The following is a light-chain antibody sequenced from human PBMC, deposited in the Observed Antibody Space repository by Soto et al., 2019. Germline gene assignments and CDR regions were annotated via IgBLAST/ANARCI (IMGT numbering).Light chain of an antibody. CDR3: SSSTLSNTFV. Sequence: QSALTQPPSVSGSPGQSVTISCTGTSSDVGSYNRVSWYQQTPGTAPKLMIYEVSNRPSGVPDRFSGSKSGNTASLAISGLQAEDEADYYCSSSTLSNTFVFGTGTKLTVL. V-gene: IGLV2-18*02. CDR2: EVS. CDR1: SSDVGSYNR. J-gene: IGLJ1*01.